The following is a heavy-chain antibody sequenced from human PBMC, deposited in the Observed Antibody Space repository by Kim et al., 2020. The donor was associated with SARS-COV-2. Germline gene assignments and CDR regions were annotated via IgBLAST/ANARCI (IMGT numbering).Heavy chain of an antibody. Sequence: SETLSLTYTVSGGSISSSRHYWAWIRQPPGKGLEWIGSIYYTWTTDYNPSLKSRVTISLDTSKNEFSLKLNSLTAADTAVYYCVAYQYETTYDFWGQGTL. CDR2: IYYTWTT. D-gene: IGHD1-1*01. CDR3: VAYQYETTYDF. V-gene: IGHV4-39*01. J-gene: IGHJ4*02. CDR1: GGSISSSRHY.